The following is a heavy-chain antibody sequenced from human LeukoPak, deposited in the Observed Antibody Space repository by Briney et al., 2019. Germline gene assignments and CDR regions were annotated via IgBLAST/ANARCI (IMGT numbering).Heavy chain of an antibody. Sequence: AGGSLRLSCAASGFTFSSFTMNWVRQAPGKGLEWVSYISSSSSTIYYADSVKGRFTISRDNAKNSLYLQMNSLRAEDTAVYYCARDANYGSGSFDYWGQGTLVTVSS. CDR2: ISSSSSTI. V-gene: IGHV3-48*01. D-gene: IGHD3-10*01. CDR3: ARDANYGSGSFDY. CDR1: GFTFSSFT. J-gene: IGHJ4*02.